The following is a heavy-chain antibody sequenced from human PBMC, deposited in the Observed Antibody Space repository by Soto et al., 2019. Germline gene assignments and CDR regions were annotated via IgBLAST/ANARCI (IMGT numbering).Heavy chain of an antibody. CDR1: GDSISSSSDY. V-gene: IGHV4-39*07. CDR2: MYSSGST. Sequence: PSETLSLTCTVSGDSISSSSDYWGWIRQPPGKGLEWIGNMYSSGSTNYNPSLKSRVTISVDTSKNQFSLKLSSVTAADTAVYYCARRYGWNFDYWGQGTLVTV. D-gene: IGHD6-19*01. CDR3: ARRYGWNFDY. J-gene: IGHJ4*02.